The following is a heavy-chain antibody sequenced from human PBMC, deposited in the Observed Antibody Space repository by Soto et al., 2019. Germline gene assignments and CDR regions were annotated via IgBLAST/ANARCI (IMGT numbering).Heavy chain of an antibody. CDR3: ARLPSEAVAVFGGRGGAFCN. J-gene: IGHJ3*02. Sequence: QVQLVQSGAEVKKPGSSVKVSCKASGGTFSSYAISWVRQARGQGLEWMGGIIPFFGTVNYAQKFRGRVTITASKTMSATSRELSSRRSEDAAMYYCARLPSEAVAVFGGRGGAFCNWCPETIVSVSS. V-gene: IGHV1-69*06. CDR2: IIPFFGTV. CDR1: GGTFSSYA. D-gene: IGHD6-19*01.